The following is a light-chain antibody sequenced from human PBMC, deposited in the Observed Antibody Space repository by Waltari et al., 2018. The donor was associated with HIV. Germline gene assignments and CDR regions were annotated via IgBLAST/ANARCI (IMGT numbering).Light chain of an antibody. CDR2: GDT. CDR3: QSYDSSRSAWV. V-gene: IGLV1-40*01. J-gene: IGLJ3*02. CDR1: STDIGAGYD. Sequence: QRVTISCTGSSTDIGAGYDVHWYQHLPGRAPKLLIYGDTNRPSGVPDRFSGSKSGTSASLAITGLHAEDEADYSCQSYDSSRSAWVFGGGTKLTVL.